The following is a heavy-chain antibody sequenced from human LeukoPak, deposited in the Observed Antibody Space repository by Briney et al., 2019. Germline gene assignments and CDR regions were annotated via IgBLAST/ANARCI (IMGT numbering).Heavy chain of an antibody. CDR1: GFTFSVYG. Sequence: GRSLRLSCAASGFTFSVYGIHWVRQAPGKGLEWVAVISYDGSNKYYADSVKGRFTISRDNSKNTVYLQMNSLRAEDTAVYYCARDESFGGWYNFDNWGQGTLVTVSS. CDR3: ARDESFGGWYNFDN. J-gene: IGHJ4*02. D-gene: IGHD6-19*01. CDR2: ISYDGSNK. V-gene: IGHV3-30*03.